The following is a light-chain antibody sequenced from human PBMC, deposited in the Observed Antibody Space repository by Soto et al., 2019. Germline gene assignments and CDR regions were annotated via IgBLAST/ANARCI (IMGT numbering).Light chain of an antibody. V-gene: IGKV2-40*01. CDR2: TVS. CDR1: QSLLDSDDGNTY. Sequence: DIVIAQSPLSLPVTPPDPSSISCRCSQSLLDSDDGNTYLDWYLQKPGQSPQLLIYTVSSRASGVPDRFSGSGSGTDFTLKISRVEAEDVGVYYCVQRIEFPLTFGGGTKVDIK. CDR3: VQRIEFPLT. J-gene: IGKJ4*01.